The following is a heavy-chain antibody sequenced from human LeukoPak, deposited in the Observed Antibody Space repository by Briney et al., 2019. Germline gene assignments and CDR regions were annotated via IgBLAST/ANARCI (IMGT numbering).Heavy chain of an antibody. Sequence: GGSLRLSCAASGFTFSSYEMNWVRQAPGKGLEWVSYISSSGSTIYYADSVKGRFTISRDNSKNTLYLQMNSLRAEDTAVYYCAKAPLRGRSYYFDYWGQGTLVTVSS. V-gene: IGHV3-48*03. J-gene: IGHJ4*02. D-gene: IGHD3-10*01. CDR3: AKAPLRGRSYYFDY. CDR1: GFTFSSYE. CDR2: ISSSGSTI.